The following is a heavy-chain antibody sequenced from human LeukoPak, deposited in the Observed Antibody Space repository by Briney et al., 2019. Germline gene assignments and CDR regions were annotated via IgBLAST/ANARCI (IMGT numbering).Heavy chain of an antibody. CDR3: AREGKISAARSEYYYYYYMNV. D-gene: IGHD6-6*01. V-gene: IGHV4-31*03. Sequence: SETLSLTCTVSGGSISSGGYYWSWIRQPPGKGLEWIGHIYYSGSTYYNPPLKSRVTISVDTSKSQFSLKLSSVTAADTAVYYCAREGKISAARSEYYYYYYMNVWGKGPTVTVSS. CDR2: IYYSGST. CDR1: GGSISSGGYY. J-gene: IGHJ6*03.